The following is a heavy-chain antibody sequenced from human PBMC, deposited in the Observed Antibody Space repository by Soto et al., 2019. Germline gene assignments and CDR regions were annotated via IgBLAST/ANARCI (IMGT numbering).Heavy chain of an antibody. CDR1: GNSFSSHA. J-gene: IGHJ4*02. D-gene: IGHD6-13*01. CDR2: IIPVFDTP. Sequence: QVHLEQSGSEVKKSGSSVKVSCKSSGNSFSSHAITWVRQAPGQGLEWMGGIIPVFDTPTYGRRFQDRVTITADKSTNTSYMELRSLRSEDTAVYYCARGGALSTSWYWGDGLDSWGQGTQVTVSS. CDR3: ARGGALSTSWYWGDGLDS. V-gene: IGHV1-69*06.